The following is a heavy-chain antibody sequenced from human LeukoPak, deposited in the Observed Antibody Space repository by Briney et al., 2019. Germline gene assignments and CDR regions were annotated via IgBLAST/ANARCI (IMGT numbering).Heavy chain of an antibody. CDR3: ARSMIVVVITTVLDY. Sequence: GGSLRLSCAASGFTFSSYGMSWVRQAPGKGLEWVSAISGSGGSTYYADSVKGRFTISRDNSKNTLYLQMNSLRAEDTAVYYCARSMIVVVITTVLDYWGQGTLVTVSS. CDR2: ISGSGGST. V-gene: IGHV3-23*01. D-gene: IGHD3-22*01. CDR1: GFTFSSYG. J-gene: IGHJ4*02.